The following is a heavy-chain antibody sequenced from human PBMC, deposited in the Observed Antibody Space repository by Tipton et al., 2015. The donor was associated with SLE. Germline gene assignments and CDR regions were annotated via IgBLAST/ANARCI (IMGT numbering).Heavy chain of an antibody. CDR2: IYPGDSDT. J-gene: IGHJ6*02. V-gene: IGHV5-51*03. CDR1: GYSFTSYW. Sequence: VQLVQSGAEVKKPGESLKISCKGSGYSFTSYWIGWVRQMPGKGLEWMGIIYPGDSDTRYSPSFQGLLTISADKSITTACLQWSSLKASDTAMYYCARPKDSGSYYYGMDVWGQGTTVTVSS. CDR3: ARPKDSGSYYYGMDV. D-gene: IGHD1-26*01.